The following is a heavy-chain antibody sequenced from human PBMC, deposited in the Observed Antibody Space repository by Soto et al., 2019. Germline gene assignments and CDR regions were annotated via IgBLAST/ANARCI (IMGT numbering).Heavy chain of an antibody. CDR2: MNPNSGNT. D-gene: IGHD2-15*01. CDR1: GYTFTGYD. V-gene: IGHV1-8*01. Sequence: GASGKVSCEASGYTFTGYDSKWVRQATGQGLEWMGWMNPNSGNTGYAQKFQGRVTMTRNTSISTAYMELSSLRSEDTAVYYCARARSTSIISSRSFRRNLHASPAQRTSDP. J-gene: IGHJ5*02. CDR3: ARARSTSIISSRSFRRNLHASPAQRTSDP.